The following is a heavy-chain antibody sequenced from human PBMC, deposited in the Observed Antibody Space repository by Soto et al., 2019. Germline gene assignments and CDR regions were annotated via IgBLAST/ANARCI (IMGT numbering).Heavy chain of an antibody. V-gene: IGHV1-69*13. D-gene: IGHD6-19*01. CDR3: AKVRYSSPMGYYYGMDV. CDR1: RVAFSKFI. J-gene: IGHJ6*02. CDR2: IIPIFGTA. Sequence: SVKVSCKASRVAFSKFIVTWVRQAPGLGLEWVGGIIPIFGTANYAQKFQGRVTITADESTSTSYMEVNNLGSEDTAVYYCAKVRYSSPMGYYYGMDVWGQGTTVTVSS.